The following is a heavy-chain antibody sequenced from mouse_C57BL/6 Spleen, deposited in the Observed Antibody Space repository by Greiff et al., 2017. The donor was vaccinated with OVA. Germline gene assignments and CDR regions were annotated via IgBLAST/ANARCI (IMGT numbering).Heavy chain of an antibody. CDR3: AREDYYGSSYFDV. CDR1: GYAFSSYW. D-gene: IGHD1-1*01. J-gene: IGHJ1*03. CDR2: IYPGDGDT. Sequence: VQLQQSGAELVKPGASVKISCKASGYAFSSYWMNWVKQRPGKGLEWIGQIYPGDGDTNYNGKFKGKATLTADKSSSTAYMQLSSLTSEDSAVYFCAREDYYGSSYFDVWGTGTTVTVSS. V-gene: IGHV1-80*01.